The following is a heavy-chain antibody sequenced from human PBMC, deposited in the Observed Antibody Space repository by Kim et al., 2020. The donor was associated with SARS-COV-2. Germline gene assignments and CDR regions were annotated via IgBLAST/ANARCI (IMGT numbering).Heavy chain of an antibody. Sequence: SETLSLTCAVYGGSFSGYYWSWIRQPPGKGLEWIGEINHSGSTNYNPSLKSRVTISVDTSKNQFSLKLSSVTAADTAVYYCARNRAARLIDYWGQGTLVT. D-gene: IGHD6-6*01. CDR3: ARNRAARLIDY. V-gene: IGHV4-34*01. CDR2: INHSGST. CDR1: GGSFSGYY. J-gene: IGHJ4*02.